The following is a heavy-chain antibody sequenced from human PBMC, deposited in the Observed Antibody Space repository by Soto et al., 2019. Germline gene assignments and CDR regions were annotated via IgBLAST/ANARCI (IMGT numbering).Heavy chain of an antibody. D-gene: IGHD6-19*01. V-gene: IGHV3-7*01. CDR3: ARDLTSAGYSSGWYDY. CDR1: GFTFSSYW. Sequence: EVQLVESGGGLVQPGGSLRLSCAASGFTFSSYWMSWVRQAPGKGLEWVANIKQDGSEKYYVDSVKGRFTISRDNAKNSLYLQMNSLRAEDTAVYYCARDLTSAGYSSGWYDYWGQGTLGTVSS. J-gene: IGHJ4*02. CDR2: IKQDGSEK.